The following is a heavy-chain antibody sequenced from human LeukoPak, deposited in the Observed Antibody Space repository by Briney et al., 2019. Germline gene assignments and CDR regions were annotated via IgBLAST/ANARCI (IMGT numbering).Heavy chain of an antibody. CDR2: FDPEDGET. V-gene: IGHV1-24*01. J-gene: IGHJ4*02. Sequence: ASVKVSCKVSGYTLTELSMHWVRQAPGKGLEWMGGFDPEDGETIYAQKFQSRVTMTEDTSTDTAYMELSSLRSEDTAVYYCATVGYSSSWYGSYYFDYWGQGTLVTVSS. CDR3: ATVGYSSSWYGSYYFDY. CDR1: GYTLTELS. D-gene: IGHD6-13*01.